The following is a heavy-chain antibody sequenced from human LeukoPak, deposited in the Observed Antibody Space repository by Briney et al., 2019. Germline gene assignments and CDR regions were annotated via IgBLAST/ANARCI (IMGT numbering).Heavy chain of an antibody. CDR2: INHSGST. CDR3: ARGYRTYYDFWSGYYQNWFDP. D-gene: IGHD3-3*01. V-gene: IGHV4-34*01. Sequence: SETLSLTCAVYGGSFSGYYWSWIRQPPGKGLEWIGEINHSGSTNYNPSLKSRVTISVATSKNQCSLKLSSVTAADTAVYYCARGYRTYYDFWSGYYQNWFDPWGQGTLVTVSS. CDR1: GGSFSGYY. J-gene: IGHJ5*02.